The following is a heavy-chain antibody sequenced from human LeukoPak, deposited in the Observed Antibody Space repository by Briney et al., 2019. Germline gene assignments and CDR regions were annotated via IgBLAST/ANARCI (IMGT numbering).Heavy chain of an antibody. CDR3: ARDAVVLYGSGGYNWFDP. Sequence: SETLSLTCTVSGGSISSGDYYWSWIRRPPGKGLEWIGYIYYSGSTYYNPSLKSRVTISVDTSKNQFSLKLSSVTAADTAVYYCARDAVVLYGSGGYNWFDPWGQGTLVTVSS. CDR2: IYYSGST. D-gene: IGHD3-10*01. CDR1: GGSISSGDYY. J-gene: IGHJ5*02. V-gene: IGHV4-30-4*08.